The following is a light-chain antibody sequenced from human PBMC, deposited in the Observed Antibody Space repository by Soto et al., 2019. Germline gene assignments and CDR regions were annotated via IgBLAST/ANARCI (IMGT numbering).Light chain of an antibody. V-gene: IGLV1-51*02. Sequence: QSVLTQPPSVSAAPGQKVTISCSGSSSNIGNNYVSWYQQFPETAPKLLIYEDNMRPSGIPDRFSGSKSGTSATLGITGLQTGDEGDYYCATWDHSLSAWVFGGGTQLTVL. CDR2: EDN. J-gene: IGLJ3*02. CDR3: ATWDHSLSAWV. CDR1: SSNIGNNY.